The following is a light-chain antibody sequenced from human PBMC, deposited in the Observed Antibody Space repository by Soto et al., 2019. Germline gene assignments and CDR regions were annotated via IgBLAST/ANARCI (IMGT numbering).Light chain of an antibody. Sequence: ETVMTQSPATLSVSPGERATLSCRASQSVSTNLAWYQQKPGQAPRLLIYGASTRATGIPARFSGSGSETEFTLTISSLQSEDFGVYYCQQYNNWPPWTFGGGTKVEIK. CDR1: QSVSTN. V-gene: IGKV3-15*01. CDR3: QQYNNWPPWT. J-gene: IGKJ4*01. CDR2: GAS.